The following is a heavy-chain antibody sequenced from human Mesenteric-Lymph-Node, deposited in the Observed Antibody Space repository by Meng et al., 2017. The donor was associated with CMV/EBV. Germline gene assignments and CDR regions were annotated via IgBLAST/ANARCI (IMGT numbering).Heavy chain of an antibody. J-gene: IGHJ6*02. D-gene: IGHD3-10*01. CDR2: IIPILGIA. V-gene: IGHV1-69*04. CDR1: GYTFTGYH. Sequence: SVKVSCKASGYTFTGYHMHWVRQAPGQGLEWMGRIIPILGIANYAQKFQGRLTITTDESTNTAYMDLSSLTSGDTAVYYCTRDRRIRGVMIYGMDVWGQGTTVTVSS. CDR3: TRDRRIRGVMIYGMDV.